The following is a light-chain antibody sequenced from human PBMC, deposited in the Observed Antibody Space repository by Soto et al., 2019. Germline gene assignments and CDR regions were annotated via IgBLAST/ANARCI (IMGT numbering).Light chain of an antibody. Sequence: EIVLTQSPAPLSLSPGERATLSCRSSQSVSSYLAWYQQKPGQAPRLLIYDASNRATGIPARFSGSGSGTDFTLTISSLEPEEFAVYYCQQRSNWPPRLTFGGGTKVDIK. J-gene: IGKJ4*01. V-gene: IGKV3-11*01. CDR2: DAS. CDR1: QSVSSY. CDR3: QQRSNWPPRLT.